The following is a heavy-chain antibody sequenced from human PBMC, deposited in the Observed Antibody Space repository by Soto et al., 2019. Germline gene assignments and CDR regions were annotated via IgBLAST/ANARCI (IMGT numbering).Heavy chain of an antibody. Sequence: NPSETLSLTCVVSGGPINTFSYYWGWIRQSPGKGLEWIGSVYYSGGTYYNPSLKSRVAISVDTSNNHFSLRLNSVTAADTAVYYCATNFDSSGYYTDYGMDVWGQGTEVTVSS. J-gene: IGHJ6*02. V-gene: IGHV4-39*02. CDR2: VYYSGGT. CDR1: GGPINTFSYY. CDR3: ATNFDSSGYYTDYGMDV. D-gene: IGHD3-22*01.